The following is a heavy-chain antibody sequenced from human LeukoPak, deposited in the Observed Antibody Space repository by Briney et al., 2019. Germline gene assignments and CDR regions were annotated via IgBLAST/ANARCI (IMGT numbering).Heavy chain of an antibody. CDR1: GGSISSSGYY. J-gene: IGHJ3*02. CDR2: IYYSGGN. V-gene: IGHV4-39*07. Sequence: PSETLSLTCTVSGGSISSSGYYWGWIRQPPGKGLEWIGSIYYSGGNYYNPSLDSRVTISVDTSKNQFSLKLSSVTAADTAVYYCARDSFGRYFDWSDAFDIWGQGTMVTVSS. CDR3: ARDSFGRYFDWSDAFDI. D-gene: IGHD3-9*01.